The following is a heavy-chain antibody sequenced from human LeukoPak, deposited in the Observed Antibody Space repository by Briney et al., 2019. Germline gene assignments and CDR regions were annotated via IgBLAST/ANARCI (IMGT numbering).Heavy chain of an antibody. V-gene: IGHV3-48*03. CDR3: AKDQYYYDTTGPFDY. CDR2: ISSSGSTI. CDR1: GFTFSSYE. J-gene: IGHJ4*02. D-gene: IGHD3-22*01. Sequence: GGSLRLSCAASGFTFSSYEMNWVRQAPGKGLEWVSYISSSGSTIYYADSVKGRFTISRDNSKKTLYLQMNSLIPEDTAVYYCAKDQYYYDTTGPFDYWGQGTLVTVSS.